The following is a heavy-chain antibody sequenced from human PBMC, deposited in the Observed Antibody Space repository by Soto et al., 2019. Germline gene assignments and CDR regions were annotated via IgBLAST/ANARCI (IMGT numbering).Heavy chain of an antibody. D-gene: IGHD2-2*02. Sequence: GGSLRLSCAASGFTFSSYAMSWVRQAPGKGLEWVSAISGSGGSTYYADSVKGRFTISRDNSKNTLYLQMNSLRAEDTAVYYCAKLVVPTAIGYYGMDVWGQGTTVTVSS. CDR2: ISGSGGST. V-gene: IGHV3-23*01. J-gene: IGHJ6*02. CDR3: AKLVVPTAIGYYGMDV. CDR1: GFTFSSYA.